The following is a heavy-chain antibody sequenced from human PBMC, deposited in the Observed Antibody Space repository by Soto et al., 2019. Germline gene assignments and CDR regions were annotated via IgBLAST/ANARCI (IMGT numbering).Heavy chain of an antibody. CDR1: GGSVNNANYF. CDR2: IYYSGNT. CDR3: ARDADYGGSRGGMDV. Sequence: QVRLEDSGPGLVKPSETLSLICSVSGGSVNNANYFWNWIRHHPENGLEWIGYIYYSGNTRYNPSFKTRATLSIDTSKNQFSLRLNSVTVADTAVYFCARDADYGGSRGGMDVWGRGTTGTVSS. D-gene: IGHD4-17*01. J-gene: IGHJ6*02. V-gene: IGHV4-31*03.